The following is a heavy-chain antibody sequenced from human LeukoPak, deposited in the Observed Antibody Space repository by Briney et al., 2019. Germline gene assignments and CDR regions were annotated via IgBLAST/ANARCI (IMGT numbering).Heavy chain of an antibody. J-gene: IGHJ4*02. Sequence: GGSLRLSCAASGFTFSSYSMNWVRQAPGKGLEWVSYISSSSSTIYYADSVKGRFTISRDNAKNSLYLQMNSLRAEDTAVNYCARESDSSGWYWDYWGQGTLVTVSS. CDR3: ARESDSSGWYWDY. D-gene: IGHD6-19*01. CDR1: GFTFSSYS. CDR2: ISSSSSTI. V-gene: IGHV3-48*04.